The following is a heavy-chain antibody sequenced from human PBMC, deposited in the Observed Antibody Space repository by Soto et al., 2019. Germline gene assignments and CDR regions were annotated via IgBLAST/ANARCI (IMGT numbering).Heavy chain of an antibody. V-gene: IGHV2-5*02. CDR3: AHGATSINHGYDY. D-gene: IGHD1-26*01. CDR2: VYWDDDK. J-gene: IGHJ4*02. Sequence: QITLRESGPTLVKPTQTLTLTCTFSGFSVRSSGVAVGWIRQPPGKALEWLALVYWDDDKRYSPSLKNRLTITRDNSKNQVVLTMTNMDPVDTATYYCAHGATSINHGYDYWGQGTLVTVSS. CDR1: GFSVRSSGVA.